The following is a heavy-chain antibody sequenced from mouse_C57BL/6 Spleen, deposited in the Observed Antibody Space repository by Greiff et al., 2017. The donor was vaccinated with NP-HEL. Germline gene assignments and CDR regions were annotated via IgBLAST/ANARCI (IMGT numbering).Heavy chain of an antibody. CDR3: TRYTFYAMDD. CDR2: IDPETGGT. V-gene: IGHV1-15*01. D-gene: IGHD5-1-1*01. Sequence: VQLQQSGAELVRPGASVTLSCKASGYTFTDYEMHWVKQTPVHGLEWIGAIDPETGGTAYNQKFKGKAILTADKSSSTAYMELRSLTSEDSAVYYCTRYTFYAMDDWGQGTSVTVSS. CDR1: GYTFTDYE. J-gene: IGHJ4*01.